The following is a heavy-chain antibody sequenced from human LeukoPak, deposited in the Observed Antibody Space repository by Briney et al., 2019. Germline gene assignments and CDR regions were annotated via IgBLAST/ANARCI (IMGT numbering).Heavy chain of an antibody. CDR1: GGSISSYY. Sequence: SETLSLTCTVSGGSISSYYWSWIRQPPGKGLEYIGSIYYSGRTYYNPSLKSRVSISVDTSKNQFSLKLSSVTAADTAVYYCASEERTGNGASIDYWGQGTLVTVTS. D-gene: IGHD1-1*01. J-gene: IGHJ4*02. CDR3: ASEERTGNGASIDY. CDR2: IYYSGRT. V-gene: IGHV4-59*08.